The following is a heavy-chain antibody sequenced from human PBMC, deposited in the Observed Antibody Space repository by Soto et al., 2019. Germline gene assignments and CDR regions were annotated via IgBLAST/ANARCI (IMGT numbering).Heavy chain of an antibody. CDR1: GGSINSGDYY. J-gene: IGHJ6*02. Sequence: QVQLQESGPGLVKPSQTLSLTCTVSGGSINSGDYYWTWVRQPPGKGLEWIGNIFHSGSTYYTPSLQSRVTISLDTSKNHFSLKLSSVTPADTAVYYCARDRYYGSGTYYNFYSGMDVWGQGTTVTVFS. CDR2: IFHSGST. V-gene: IGHV4-30-4*01. CDR3: ARDRYYGSGTYYNFYSGMDV. D-gene: IGHD3-10*01.